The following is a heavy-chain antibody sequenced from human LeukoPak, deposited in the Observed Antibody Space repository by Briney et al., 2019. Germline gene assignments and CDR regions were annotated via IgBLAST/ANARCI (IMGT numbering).Heavy chain of an antibody. Sequence: SQTLSLTCAISGDGVSSNSAAWNWIRQSPSRGLEWLGRTYYRSKWYNDYALSVQSRITINPDTSKNQFSLQLNSVAPEDTAVYYCARADNWNPPSFHYWGQGTLVTVSS. D-gene: IGHD1-1*01. CDR3: ARADNWNPPSFHY. J-gene: IGHJ4*02. V-gene: IGHV6-1*01. CDR2: TYYRSKWYN. CDR1: GDGVSSNSAA.